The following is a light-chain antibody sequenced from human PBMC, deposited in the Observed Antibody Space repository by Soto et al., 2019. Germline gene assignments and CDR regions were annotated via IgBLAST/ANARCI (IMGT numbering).Light chain of an antibody. Sequence: QSVLTQPPSVSGAPGQRVTISCTGSSSNIGAGYDVHWYQQLPGTAPKLLIYGNSNRPSGVPDRFSGSKSGTSASLAITGLQAEDEADYYCQSYHSSLSGSDVVFGGGTKLTVL. CDR2: GNS. CDR1: SSNIGAGYD. CDR3: QSYHSSLSGSDVV. V-gene: IGLV1-40*01. J-gene: IGLJ2*01.